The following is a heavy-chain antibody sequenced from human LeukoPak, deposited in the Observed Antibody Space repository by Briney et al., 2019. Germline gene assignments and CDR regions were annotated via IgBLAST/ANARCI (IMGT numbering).Heavy chain of an antibody. Sequence: GASVKVSCKASGYIFTNYGISWVRQAPGQRLEWMGWISVHNGNTRNSQKVQGRITMTADTSSTTAYMELRSLRFDDTAVYFCARDTASGWYYFDSWGQGTLVTVSP. V-gene: IGHV1-18*01. CDR1: GYIFTNYG. CDR2: ISVHNGNT. CDR3: ARDTASGWYYFDS. J-gene: IGHJ4*02. D-gene: IGHD6-19*01.